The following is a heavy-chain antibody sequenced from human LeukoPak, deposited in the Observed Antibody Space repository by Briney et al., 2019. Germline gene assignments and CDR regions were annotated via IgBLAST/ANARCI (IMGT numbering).Heavy chain of an antibody. D-gene: IGHD3-10*01. CDR2: INHSGST. Sequence: PSETLSLTCAVYGGSFSGYYWSWIRQPPGKGLEWIGEINHSGSTNYNPSLKSRVTISVDTSKNQFSLKLSPMTAADTAVYYCASRSLRTGKRWFDPWGQGTLVTVSS. V-gene: IGHV4-34*01. CDR3: ASRSLRTGKRWFDP. CDR1: GGSFSGYY. J-gene: IGHJ5*02.